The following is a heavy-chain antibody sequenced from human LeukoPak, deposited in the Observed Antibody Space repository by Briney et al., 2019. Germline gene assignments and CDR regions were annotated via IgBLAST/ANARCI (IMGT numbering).Heavy chain of an antibody. V-gene: IGHV3-23*01. CDR3: AKVLIVVVSYYFDY. D-gene: IGHD3-22*01. CDR2: ISGRGGST. CDR1: GFTFSSYA. J-gene: IGHJ4*02. Sequence: GGSLRLSCAASGFTFSSYAMSWVRQAPGKGLEWVSAISGRGGSTYYADSVKGRFTISRDNSKNTLYLQMNSLRAEDTAVYYCAKVLIVVVSYYFDYWGQGTLVTVSS.